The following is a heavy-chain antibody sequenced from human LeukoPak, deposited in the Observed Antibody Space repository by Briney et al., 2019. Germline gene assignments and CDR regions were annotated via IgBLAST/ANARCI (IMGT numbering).Heavy chain of an antibody. Sequence: ASVKVSCKASGYTFTGYYMHWVRQAPGQGLEWMGWINPNSGGTNYAQKFQGRVTMTRDTSISTAYMEVSRLRSDDTAVYYCARDADYDILTGYLNYWGQGTLVTVSS. CDR1: GYTFTGYY. CDR3: ARDADYDILTGYLNY. D-gene: IGHD3-9*01. J-gene: IGHJ4*02. V-gene: IGHV1-2*02. CDR2: INPNSGGT.